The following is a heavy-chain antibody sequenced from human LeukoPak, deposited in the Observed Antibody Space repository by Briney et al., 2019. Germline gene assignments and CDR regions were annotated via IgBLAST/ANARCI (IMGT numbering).Heavy chain of an antibody. CDR2: ISAYNGNT. J-gene: IGHJ4*02. D-gene: IGHD2-2*01. CDR3: ARCLGYSSSTSCYVGRCFDY. CDR1: GYTFTSYG. V-gene: IGHV1-18*01. Sequence: ASVKVSCKASGYTFTSYGISWVRQAPGQGLEWMGWISAYNGNTNYAQKLQGRVTMTTDTSTSTAYMELRSLRSDDTAVYYCARCLGYSSSTSCYVGRCFDYWGQGTLVTVSS.